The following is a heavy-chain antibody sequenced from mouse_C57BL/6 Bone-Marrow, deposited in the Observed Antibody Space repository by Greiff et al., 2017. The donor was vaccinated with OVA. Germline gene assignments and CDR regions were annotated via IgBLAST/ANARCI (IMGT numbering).Heavy chain of an antibody. D-gene: IGHD3-3*01. CDR2: IDPETGGT. CDR1: GYTFTDYE. Sequence: VKLMESVAELARPGASVKLSCKASGYTFTDYEMHWVKQTPVHGLEWIGAIDPETGGTAYNQKFKGKAILTADKSSSTAYMELRSLTSEDSAVYYCTRTFRADYWGQGTSVTVSS. J-gene: IGHJ4*01. CDR3: TRTFRADY. V-gene: IGHV1-15*01.